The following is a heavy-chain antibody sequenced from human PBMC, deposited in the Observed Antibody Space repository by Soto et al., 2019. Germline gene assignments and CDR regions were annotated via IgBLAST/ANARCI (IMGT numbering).Heavy chain of an antibody. CDR3: AKEVSLGSTVDLGY. Sequence: EVQLLESGGDLVQPGGSLRLSCAASGFTFSIFAMSWVRQSPGKGLGWVSTISGSGGSTYYADAVKGRFTISRDNSMGTLYLQMKSLRVEDTAIYYCAKEVSLGSTVDLGYWGQGALVTVSS. J-gene: IGHJ4*02. D-gene: IGHD7-27*01. CDR2: ISGSGGST. V-gene: IGHV3-23*01. CDR1: GFTFSIFA.